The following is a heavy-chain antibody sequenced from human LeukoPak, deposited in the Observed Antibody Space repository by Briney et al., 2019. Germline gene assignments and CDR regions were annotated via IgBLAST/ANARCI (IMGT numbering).Heavy chain of an antibody. CDR2: IIPILGIA. D-gene: IGHD6-19*01. Sequence: ASVKVSXKASGGTFSSYTISWVRHAHGQGLEWMGRIIPILGIANYAQTFQDRVSTTADKSPSTAYMQLSSLGSEETAVYYCARDVEVAGLRGFDYWGQGTLVTVSS. CDR3: ARDVEVAGLRGFDY. J-gene: IGHJ4*02. V-gene: IGHV1-69*04. CDR1: GGTFSSYT.